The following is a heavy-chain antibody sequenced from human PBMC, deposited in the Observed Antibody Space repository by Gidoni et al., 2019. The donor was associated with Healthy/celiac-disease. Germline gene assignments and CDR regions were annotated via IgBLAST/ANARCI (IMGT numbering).Heavy chain of an antibody. CDR2: IYPGDSDT. J-gene: IGHJ4*02. D-gene: IGHD3-10*01. Sequence: EVQLVQSGAEVKKPGESLKISCTGSGYSFTSYWIGCVRQMPGKGLEWMGIIYPGDSDTRYSQSFQGQGTISADKSISTAYLQWSSLKDSDTAMYYCARQGPYYYGSGSYEVGEHWGQGTLVTVSS. CDR3: ARQGPYYYGSGSYEVGEH. V-gene: IGHV5-51*01. CDR1: GYSFTSYW.